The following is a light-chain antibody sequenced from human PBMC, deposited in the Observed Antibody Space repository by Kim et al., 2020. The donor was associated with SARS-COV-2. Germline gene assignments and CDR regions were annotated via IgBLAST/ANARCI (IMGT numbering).Light chain of an antibody. CDR2: QDS. Sequence: SPGQTASNTYTGNKMRDKYACWDQQRRGQTPVLVIYQDSKRPSGIPERLSGSNSGNTATLTISGTQAMDEAGYYCQAWDRSSVVFGGGTQLTVL. CDR1: KMRDKY. V-gene: IGLV3-1*01. J-gene: IGLJ2*01. CDR3: QAWDRSSVV.